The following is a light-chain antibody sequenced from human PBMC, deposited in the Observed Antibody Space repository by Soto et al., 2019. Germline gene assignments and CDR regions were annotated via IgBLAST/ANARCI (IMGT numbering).Light chain of an antibody. CDR3: CSHSGFNTPYV. V-gene: IGLV1-51*01. Sequence: QSVLTQPPSVSAAPGQKVTISCSGSSSNIGNNYVSWYQQLPGTAPKLLIYDNNKRPSGVSSRFSGSKSGNTASLTISGLQAEDEADYLCCSHSGFNTPYVFASGTKLTVL. CDR2: DNN. CDR1: SSNIGNNY. J-gene: IGLJ1*01.